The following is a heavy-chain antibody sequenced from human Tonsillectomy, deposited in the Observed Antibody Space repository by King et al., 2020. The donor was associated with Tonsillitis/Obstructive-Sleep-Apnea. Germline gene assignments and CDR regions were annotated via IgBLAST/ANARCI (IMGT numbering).Heavy chain of an antibody. Sequence: QLQESGPGLVKPSETLSLTCTVSGGSVSSGSYYWSWIRQPPGKGLEWIGYIYYSGSTNYNPSLKSRVTISVDTSKNQFSLKLSSVTAADTAVDYCARGGITIFGVVTPAYWYFDLWGRGTLVTVSS. CDR3: ARGGITIFGVVTPAYWYFDL. CDR1: GGSVSSGSYY. J-gene: IGHJ2*01. V-gene: IGHV4-61*01. D-gene: IGHD3-3*01. CDR2: IYYSGST.